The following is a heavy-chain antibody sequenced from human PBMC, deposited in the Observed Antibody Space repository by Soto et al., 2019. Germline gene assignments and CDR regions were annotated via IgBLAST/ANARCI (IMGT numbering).Heavy chain of an antibody. V-gene: IGHV3-74*01. D-gene: IGHD1-26*01. Sequence: PGGSLRLSCAASGFTFSSYWMHWVRQAPGMGLVWVSHINIDGSDTTYAESVRGRFTISRDNAKNTLYLQMNSLRAEDTAVYYCVRDDIGVGIDYWGLGT. CDR3: VRDDIGVGIDY. CDR1: GFTFSSYW. J-gene: IGHJ4*02. CDR2: INIDGSDT.